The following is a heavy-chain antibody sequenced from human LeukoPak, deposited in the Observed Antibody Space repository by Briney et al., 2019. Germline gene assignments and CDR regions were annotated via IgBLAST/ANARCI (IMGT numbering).Heavy chain of an antibody. J-gene: IGHJ4*02. CDR1: GFTFSTYS. Sequence: GGSLRLSCAASGFTFSTYSMKWVRQAPGKGLEWVSYISRSSGTTYYADSVMGRFTISRDNAKNSLYLQMNSLRVDDTAVYYCARLSYDKAVAGVWGRGTLVTVSS. CDR2: ISRSSGTT. CDR3: ARLSYDKAVAGV. D-gene: IGHD3-22*01. V-gene: IGHV3-48*01.